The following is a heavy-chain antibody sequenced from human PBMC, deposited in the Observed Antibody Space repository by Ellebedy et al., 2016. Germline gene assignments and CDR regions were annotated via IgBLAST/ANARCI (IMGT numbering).Heavy chain of an antibody. CDR3: ARGHGGVRGVISPLDL. CDR1: GFTFSTND. V-gene: IGHV3-13*01. D-gene: IGHD3-10*01. J-gene: IGHJ4*02. CDR2: IGTAGDT. Sequence: GGSLRLSCAASGFTFSTNDMHWVRQSPGKALEWVSGIGTAGDTYYPDSVKGRFTISRENAKNSLFLQMNSLRAGDTAVYFCARGHGGVRGVISPLDLWGQGTLDSVSS.